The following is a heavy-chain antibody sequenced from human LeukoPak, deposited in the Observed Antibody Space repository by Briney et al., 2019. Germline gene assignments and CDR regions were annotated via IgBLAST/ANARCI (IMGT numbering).Heavy chain of an antibody. Sequence: SGGSLRLSCAASGFTFSSYAMSWVRQAPGKGLEWVSAISGSGGSIYYADSVKGRFTISRDNSKNTLYLQMNSLRAEDTAVYYCAKVCSGSYYAFDIWGQGTMVTVPS. V-gene: IGHV3-23*01. J-gene: IGHJ3*02. CDR3: AKVCSGSYYAFDI. CDR2: ISGSGGSI. CDR1: GFTFSSYA. D-gene: IGHD1-26*01.